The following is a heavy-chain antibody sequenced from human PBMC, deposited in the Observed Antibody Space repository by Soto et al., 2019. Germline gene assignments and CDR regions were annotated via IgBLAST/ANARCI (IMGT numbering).Heavy chain of an antibody. Sequence: QVQLQESGPGLVKPSGTLSLTCAVSGGSISSSNWWSWVRQPPGKGLEWIGEIYHSGSTNYNPSLKGRVTISVDKSKNQFSLKLSSVTAADTAVYYCARLGYCSGGSCYFDYWGQGTLVTVSS. CDR1: GGSISSSNW. CDR3: ARLGYCSGGSCYFDY. J-gene: IGHJ4*02. CDR2: IYHSGST. D-gene: IGHD2-15*01. V-gene: IGHV4-4*02.